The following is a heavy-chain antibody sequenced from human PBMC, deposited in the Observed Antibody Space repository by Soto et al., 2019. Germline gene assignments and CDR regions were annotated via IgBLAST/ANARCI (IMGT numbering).Heavy chain of an antibody. CDR3: VRDLGDFWCGYYSDY. Sequence: GGSLGLSCAASEFTVSSHWMGWVRQAPGKGLGWVANTKQDGSEKYYVDSVKGRFTLSRDNAKNSLYLQMNSMRAEDTAVYYCVRDLGDFWCGYYSDYWGQGTMVTVSS. CDR1: EFTVSSHW. J-gene: IGHJ4*02. V-gene: IGHV3-7*03. CDR2: TKQDGSEK. D-gene: IGHD3-3*01.